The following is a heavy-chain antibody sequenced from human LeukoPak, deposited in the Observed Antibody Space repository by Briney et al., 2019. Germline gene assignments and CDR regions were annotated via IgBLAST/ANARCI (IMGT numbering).Heavy chain of an antibody. J-gene: IGHJ6*03. V-gene: IGHV3-23*01. CDR1: GFTFTTYG. CDR2: IGGSGVRT. CDR3: ARVGSLYDFWSGQYYRYYYYMDV. D-gene: IGHD3-3*01. Sequence: GGSLRLSCSASGFTFTTYGMNWVRQAPGKGLEWVSGIGGSGVRTYYADSVKGRFTISRDNSRNTVYLQMNSLRAEDTAMYFCARVGSLYDFWSGQYYRYYYYMDVWGKGTTVTVSS.